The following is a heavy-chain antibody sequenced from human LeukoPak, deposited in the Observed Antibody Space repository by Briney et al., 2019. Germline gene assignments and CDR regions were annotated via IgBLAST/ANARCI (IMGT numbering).Heavy chain of an antibody. CDR2: INHSGST. Sequence: PSETLSLTCAVYGGSFSGYYWSWIRQPPGKGLEWIGEINHSGSTNYNPSLKSRVTISVDTSKNQFSLKLSSVTAADTAVYYCERSRGRRWFDPWGQGTLVTVSS. J-gene: IGHJ5*02. CDR1: GGSFSGYY. V-gene: IGHV4-34*01. D-gene: IGHD2-15*01. CDR3: ERSRGRRWFDP.